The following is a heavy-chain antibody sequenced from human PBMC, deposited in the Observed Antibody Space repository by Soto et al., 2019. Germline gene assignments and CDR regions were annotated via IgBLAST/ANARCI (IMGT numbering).Heavy chain of an antibody. CDR3: ARRTSGWYLDY. CDR1: GFTFSSYA. V-gene: IGHV3-23*01. Sequence: EVQLLESGGGLVQPGGSLRLSCAASGFTFSSYAMSCVRQAPGKGLEWVSVISGSGDSTYYADSVKGRFTISRDNSKNTLYLQMNSLRAEDTAVYYCARRTSGWYLDYWGQGTLVTVSS. CDR2: ISGSGDST. D-gene: IGHD6-19*01. J-gene: IGHJ4*02.